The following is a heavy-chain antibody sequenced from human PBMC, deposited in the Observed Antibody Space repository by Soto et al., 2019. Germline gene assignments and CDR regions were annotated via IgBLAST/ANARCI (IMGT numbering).Heavy chain of an antibody. Sequence: GGSLRLSCAASGITVTSNYMNWVRQAPGKGPEWVSLIYSGGSTDYADSVKGRFTISRDNSKNTLFLQMTSLRADDTAVYYCAKGGYTFAYEWGQGALVTVSS. D-gene: IGHD5-18*01. CDR3: AKGGYTFAYE. V-gene: IGHV3-66*01. CDR2: IYSGGST. CDR1: GITVTSNY. J-gene: IGHJ4*02.